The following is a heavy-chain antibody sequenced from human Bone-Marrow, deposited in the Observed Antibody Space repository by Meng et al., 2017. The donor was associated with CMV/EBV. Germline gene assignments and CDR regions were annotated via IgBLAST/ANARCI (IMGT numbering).Heavy chain of an antibody. CDR3: ARVYCTNGVCYTGHDY. V-gene: IGHV1-18*01. CDR1: GYTFTSYG. D-gene: IGHD2-8*01. CDR2: ISAYNGNT. Sequence: ASVKVSCKASGYTFTSYGISWVRQAPGQGLEWMGWISAYNGNTNYAQKLQGRVTMTTDTSTSTAYMELRSLRSDDTAVYYCARVYCTNGVCYTGHDYWGQGKLVNVPS. J-gene: IGHJ4*02.